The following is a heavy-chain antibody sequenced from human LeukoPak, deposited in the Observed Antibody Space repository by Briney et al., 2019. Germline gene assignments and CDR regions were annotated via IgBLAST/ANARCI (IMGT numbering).Heavy chain of an antibody. V-gene: IGHV3-53*01. CDR3: AKVAWDGGYVDAY. D-gene: IGHD5-12*01. Sequence: PGGSLRLSCAACGFTLSNNYMSWVRQAPGKGLEWVSLIYAGGSTYYADSVKGRFTISRENSMKTLYLQMNSVRAADTAVYFWAKVAWDGGYVDAYWGEGALVTVSS. J-gene: IGHJ4*02. CDR2: IYAGGST. CDR1: GFTLSNNY.